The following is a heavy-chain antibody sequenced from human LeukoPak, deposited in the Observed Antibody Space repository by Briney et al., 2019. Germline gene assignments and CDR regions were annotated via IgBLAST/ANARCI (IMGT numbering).Heavy chain of an antibody. CDR2: IKPDGSEK. CDR1: GFTFSTYW. D-gene: IGHD2-15*01. Sequence: GGSLRLSCAASGFTFSTYWMSWVRQAPGKGLEWVANIKPDGSEKYYMDSVKGRFTISRDNAKNSLYLQMNSLRAEDTAVYYCARDRGGRSGLDDWGQGTLVTVSS. J-gene: IGHJ4*02. V-gene: IGHV3-7*04. CDR3: ARDRGGRSGLDD.